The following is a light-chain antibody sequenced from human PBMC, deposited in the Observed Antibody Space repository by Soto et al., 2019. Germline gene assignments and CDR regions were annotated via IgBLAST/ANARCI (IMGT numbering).Light chain of an antibody. CDR3: QHRSEWPVS. Sequence: EILLTQSPATLALCRGERSTLSCRASQSVDTYLAWYQQKPGQAPRLLIFDASKRAAGIPARFSGSGSWTDFTLTISSLEPEDFAVYYCQHRSEWPVSFGQGTRLEIK. J-gene: IGKJ5*01. V-gene: IGKV3-11*01. CDR1: QSVDTY. CDR2: DAS.